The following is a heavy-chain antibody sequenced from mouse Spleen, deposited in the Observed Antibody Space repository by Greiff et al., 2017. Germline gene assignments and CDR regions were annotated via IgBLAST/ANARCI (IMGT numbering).Heavy chain of an antibody. CDR1: GYSITSGYY. V-gene: IGHV3-6*01. J-gene: IGHJ3*01. CDR2: ISYDGSN. Sequence: EVKLQESGPGLVKPSQSLSLTCSVTGYSITSGYYWHWIRRFPGNKLEWMGYISYDGSNNYNPSLKNRISITRDTTKNQFFLKLNSVTTEDTATYYCARDHCYGNAHWGQGTLVTVSA. CDR3: ARDHCYGNAH. D-gene: IGHD1-1*01.